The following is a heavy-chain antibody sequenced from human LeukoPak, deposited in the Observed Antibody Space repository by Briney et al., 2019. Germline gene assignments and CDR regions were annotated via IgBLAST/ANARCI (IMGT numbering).Heavy chain of an antibody. Sequence: PAQTLSLTCAASGGSISSGSYSWGWLRQPAGKGLEWIGRIYSSGATNYNPSHKRRVTIPVDTSTNLFSLKLTSVTAADTAVYYCARKFDSWGQGTLVTVSS. V-gene: IGHV4-61*02. CDR2: IYSSGAT. CDR1: GGSISSGSYS. CDR3: ARKFDS. J-gene: IGHJ4*02.